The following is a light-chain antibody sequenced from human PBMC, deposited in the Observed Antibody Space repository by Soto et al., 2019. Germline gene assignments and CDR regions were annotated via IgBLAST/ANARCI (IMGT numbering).Light chain of an antibody. J-gene: IGLJ1*01. CDR1: SSDVGAYNF. CDR3: TSYTTSSTYV. Sequence: QSVLTQPASVSGSPGQSIAISCTGTSSDVGAYNFVSWYQHHPGKAPKLMIFDVSNRPSGVSNRFSGSKSGNTASLTISGLQAEDEADYYCTSYTTSSTYVFGTG. CDR2: DVS. V-gene: IGLV2-14*03.